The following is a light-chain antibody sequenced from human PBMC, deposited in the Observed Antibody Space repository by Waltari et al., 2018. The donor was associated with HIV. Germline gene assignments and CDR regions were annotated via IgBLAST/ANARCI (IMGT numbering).Light chain of an antibody. J-gene: IGLJ1*01. CDR2: EVN. CDR3: CSYAGSRRV. Sequence: QSALTQPASVSGSPGQSITISCPGTSSDVGSYTLVSWYQQYPGKAPKLMIYEVNKRPSGISNRFSGSKSGNTASLTISWLQAEDEADYYCCSYAGSRRVFGTGTKVTVL. CDR1: SSDVGSYTL. V-gene: IGLV2-23*02.